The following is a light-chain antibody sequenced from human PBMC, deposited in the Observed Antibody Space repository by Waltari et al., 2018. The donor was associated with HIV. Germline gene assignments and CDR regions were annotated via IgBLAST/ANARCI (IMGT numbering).Light chain of an antibody. Sequence: FVLTQPHSVSESPGKTVTISCTRNSGNIATIYVQWYQHCQQRPGSSPTTVIYEDTQRPSGVPARFSGSIDRSSNSAALTISGLETDDEADYYCQSYDNNDVRFGGGTRLTVL. V-gene: IGLV6-57*01. CDR2: EDT. CDR3: QSYDNNDVR. J-gene: IGLJ2*01. CDR1: SGNIATIY.